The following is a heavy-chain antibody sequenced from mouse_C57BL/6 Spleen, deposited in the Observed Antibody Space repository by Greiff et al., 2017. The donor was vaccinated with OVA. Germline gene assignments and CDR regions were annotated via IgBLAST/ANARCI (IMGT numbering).Heavy chain of an antibody. J-gene: IGHJ2*01. CDR2: IDPNSGVT. D-gene: IGHD2-2*01. Sequence: QVQLQQPGAELVKPGASVKLSCKASGYTFTSYWMHWVKQRPGRGLEWIGRIDPNSGVTTYNEMFKSKATLTVDKHSSTAYMPLSSLTYEDAAVYYCARTGVLWFHQYYIAYWGPGTTLTVSS. V-gene: IGHV1-72*01. CDR3: ARTGVLWFHQYYIAY. CDR1: GYTFTSYW.